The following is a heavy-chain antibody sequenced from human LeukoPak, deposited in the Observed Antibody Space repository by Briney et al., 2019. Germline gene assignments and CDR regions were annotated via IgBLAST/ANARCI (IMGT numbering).Heavy chain of an antibody. V-gene: IGHV1-2*02. CDR1: GYTFTGYY. D-gene: IGHD5-18*01. CDR3: ARGPGEGYGYGRYYFDY. Sequence: ASVKVSCKASGYTFTGYYMHWVRQAPGQGLEWMGWINPNSGGTNYAQKFPGRVTMTRDTSISTAYLELSRLRSDDTAVYYCARGPGEGYGYGRYYFDYWGQGTLVTVSS. J-gene: IGHJ4*02. CDR2: INPNSGGT.